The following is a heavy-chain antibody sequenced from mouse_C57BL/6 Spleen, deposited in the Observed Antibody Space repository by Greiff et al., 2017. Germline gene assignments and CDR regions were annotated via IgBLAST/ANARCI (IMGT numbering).Heavy chain of an antibody. Sequence: QVQLQQPGAELVRPGSSVKLSCKASGYTFTSYWMDWVKQRPGQGLEWIGNIYPSDSETHYNQKFKDKATLTVDKSSSTAYMQLSSLTSEDSAVYYCARGVLSNYVWYFDVWGTGTTVTVSP. CDR1: GYTFTSYW. V-gene: IGHV1-61*01. J-gene: IGHJ1*03. CDR3: ARGVLSNYVWYFDV. D-gene: IGHD2-5*01. CDR2: IYPSDSET.